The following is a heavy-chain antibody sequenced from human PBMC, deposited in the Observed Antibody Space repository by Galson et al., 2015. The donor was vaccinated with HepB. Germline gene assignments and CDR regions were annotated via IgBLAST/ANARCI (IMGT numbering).Heavy chain of an antibody. CDR2: IDWDDDK. CDR1: GFSLSTSGMR. CDR3: ARVPYWRQQLAYYFDY. J-gene: IGHJ4*02. D-gene: IGHD6-13*01. V-gene: IGHV2-70*04. Sequence: PALVKPTQTLTLTCTFSGFSLSTSGMRVSWIRLPPGKALEWLARIDWDDDKFYSTSLKTRLTISKDTSKNQVVLTMTNMDPVDTATYYCARVPYWRQQLAYYFDYWGQGTLVTVSS.